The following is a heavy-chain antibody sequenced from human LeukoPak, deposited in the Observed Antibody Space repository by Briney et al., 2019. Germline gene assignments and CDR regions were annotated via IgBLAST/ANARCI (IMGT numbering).Heavy chain of an antibody. CDR1: GFTLSTYA. J-gene: IGHJ5*02. Sequence: GGSLRLSCTDSGFTLSTYAMNWVRQAPGKGLEWVSGISAGGGSTYYADSVKGRFTISRDNSKNTLYLQMNSLTVEDTAVYYCAKSPRSAADNWFDPWGQGTLVTVSS. D-gene: IGHD6-13*01. CDR2: ISAGGGST. V-gene: IGHV3-23*01. CDR3: AKSPRSAADNWFDP.